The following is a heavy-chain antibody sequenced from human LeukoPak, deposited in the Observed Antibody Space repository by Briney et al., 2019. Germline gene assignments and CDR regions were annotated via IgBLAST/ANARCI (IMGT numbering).Heavy chain of an antibody. CDR2: ISAYNGNT. J-gene: IGHJ6*03. D-gene: IGHD3-16*01. CDR3: ARDPWDYYYYMDV. V-gene: IGHV1-18*01. Sequence: ASVKVSCKASGYTFTSYGISWVRQPPGQGLEWMGWISAYNGNTNYAQKLQGRVTMTTDTSTSRAYMELRMLRSDDTAVYYCARDPWDYYYYMDVWGKGTTVTVSS. CDR1: GYTFTSYG.